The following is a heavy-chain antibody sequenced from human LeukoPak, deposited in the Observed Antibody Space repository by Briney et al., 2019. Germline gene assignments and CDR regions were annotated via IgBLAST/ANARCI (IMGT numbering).Heavy chain of an antibody. CDR3: ARDMSAVGTSITPLTV. CDR2: IIPIFGTA. V-gene: IGHV1-69*13. J-gene: IGHJ4*02. D-gene: IGHD1-1*01. Sequence: SVKVSCKASGGTFSNYTFTWVRQAPGQGLEWVGGIIPIFGTANYAQKFQGRVTISADGPTSTAYMELSRLRSEDSAVYDCARDMSAVGTSITPLTVWGQGTLVTVSS. CDR1: GGTFSNYT.